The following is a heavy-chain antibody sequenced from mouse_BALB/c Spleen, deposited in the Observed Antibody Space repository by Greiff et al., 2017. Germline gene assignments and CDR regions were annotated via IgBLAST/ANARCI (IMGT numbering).Heavy chain of an antibody. CDR2: INPSNGGT. J-gene: IGHJ2*01. CDR3: TRSEDLDY. V-gene: IGHV1S81*02. Sequence: VQLQQSGAELVKPGASVKLSCKASGYTFTSYYMYWVKQRPGQGLEWIGEINPSNGGTNFNEKFKSKATLTVDKSSSTAYMQLSSLTSEDSAVYYCTRSEDLDYWGQGTTLTVSS. CDR1: GYTFTSYY.